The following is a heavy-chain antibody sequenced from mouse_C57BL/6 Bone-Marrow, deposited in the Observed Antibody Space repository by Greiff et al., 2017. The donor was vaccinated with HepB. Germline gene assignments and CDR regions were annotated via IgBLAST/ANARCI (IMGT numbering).Heavy chain of an antibody. D-gene: IGHD2-3*01. J-gene: IGHJ3*01. CDR1: GYTFTSYD. CDR3: ARLEDGYFFFAY. CDR2: IYPRDGST. Sequence: VQLQQSGPELVKPGASVKLSCKASGYTFTSYDINWVKQRPGQGLEWIGWIYPRDGSTEYNEKFKGKATLTVDTSSSTAYMELHSLTSEDSAVYFCARLEDGYFFFAYWGQGTLVTVSA. V-gene: IGHV1-85*01.